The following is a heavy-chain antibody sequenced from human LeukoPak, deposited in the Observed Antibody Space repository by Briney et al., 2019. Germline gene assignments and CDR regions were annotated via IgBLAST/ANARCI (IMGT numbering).Heavy chain of an antibody. D-gene: IGHD1-26*01. CDR3: ARVEGATIYFDY. V-gene: IGHV1-18*01. J-gene: IGHJ4*02. CDR1: GYTFTSYG. Sequence: GASVKVSCKASGYTFTSYGISWVRQPPGQGREWMGWISAYNGNTNYAQKLQDRVTMTTDTSTSTAYMELRSLRSDDTAVYYCARVEGATIYFDYWGQGTLVTVSS. CDR2: ISAYNGNT.